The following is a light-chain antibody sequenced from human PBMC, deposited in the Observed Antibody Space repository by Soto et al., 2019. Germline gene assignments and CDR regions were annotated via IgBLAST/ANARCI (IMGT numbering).Light chain of an antibody. V-gene: IGLV2-18*01. CDR1: SSDVGGYDY. CDR2: EVN. J-gene: IGLJ1*01. CDR3: SLYTTDSTYV. Sequence: QSALTQPPSASGSPGRSVTISCTGTSSDVGGYDYVSWFQQHPGKAPKLIIYEVNNRPSGVPDRFSGSKSGNTASLTISGLQAEDDAEYYCSLYTTDSTYVFGTGTKLTVL.